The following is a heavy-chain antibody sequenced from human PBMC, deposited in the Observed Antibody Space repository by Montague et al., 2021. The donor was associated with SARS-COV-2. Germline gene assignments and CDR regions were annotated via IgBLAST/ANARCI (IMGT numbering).Heavy chain of an antibody. CDR1: GVSVDNYY. Sequence: SETLSLTCSVSGVSVDNYYWAWIRQTPEKGLEWIEYIYYTGSTNYNPSLRNRITISIDTSANQFSLKLRSVTPADTAVYYCVRDFYDTSDYFQGTFDVWGHGPVVSVSS. CDR3: VRDFYDTSDYFQGTFDV. D-gene: IGHD3-22*01. V-gene: IGHV4-59*02. CDR2: IYYTGST. J-gene: IGHJ3*01.